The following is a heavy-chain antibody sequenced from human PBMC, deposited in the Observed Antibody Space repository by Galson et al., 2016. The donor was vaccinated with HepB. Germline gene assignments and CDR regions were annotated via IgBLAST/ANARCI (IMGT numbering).Heavy chain of an antibody. CDR3: AGGGGFSVGAYFDS. J-gene: IGHJ4*02. V-gene: IGHV3-33*01. D-gene: IGHD3-16*01. Sequence: SLRLSCAASGFTFSSYGMHWVRQAPGKGLEWVAVIWYDGSNKYYADSVKGRFTISRDNSKNTLYLQMNSLRAEDTAVYYCAGGGGFSVGAYFDSWGQGTLVTVSS. CDR1: GFTFSSYG. CDR2: IWYDGSNK.